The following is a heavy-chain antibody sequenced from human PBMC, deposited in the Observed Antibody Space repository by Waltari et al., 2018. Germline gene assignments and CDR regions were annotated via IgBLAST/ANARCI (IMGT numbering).Heavy chain of an antibody. V-gene: IGHV3-21*01. CDR3: ARDVLKNRLLFDY. CDR2: ISSSSSYI. J-gene: IGHJ4*02. Sequence: EVQLVESGGGLVKPGGSLRLSCAASGFPYRSHSMHWVRQAPGKGLEWVSSISSSSSYIYYADSVKGRFTISRDNAKNSLYLQMNSLRAEDTAVYYCARDVLKNRLLFDYWGQGTLVTVSS. CDR1: GFPYRSHS. D-gene: IGHD2-8*01.